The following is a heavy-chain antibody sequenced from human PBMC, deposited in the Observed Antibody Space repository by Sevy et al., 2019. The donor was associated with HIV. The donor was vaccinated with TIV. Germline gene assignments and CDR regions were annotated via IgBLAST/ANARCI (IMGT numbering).Heavy chain of an antibody. V-gene: IGHV4-39*01. CDR2: IYYSGST. J-gene: IGHJ3*02. Sequence: SETLSLTCTVSGGSISSSSYYWGWIRQPPGKGLEWIGSIYYSGSTYYNPSLKSRVTISVDTSKNQFSLKLSSVTAADTAVYYCARPAMVLGEGAFDIWGQGTMVTVSS. CDR3: ARPAMVLGEGAFDI. CDR1: GGSISSSSYY. D-gene: IGHD3-10*01.